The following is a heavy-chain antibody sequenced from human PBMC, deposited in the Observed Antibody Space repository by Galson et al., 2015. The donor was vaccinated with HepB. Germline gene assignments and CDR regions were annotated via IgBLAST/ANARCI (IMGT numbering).Heavy chain of an antibody. CDR2: ISFDGLNK. J-gene: IGHJ4*02. V-gene: IGHV3-30*18. Sequence: SLRLSCAASGFTFSNYGIHWVRQAPGKGLEWVAVISFDGLNKHYADSVKGRFTVSRDNSKNTLDLQMNSLRAEDTAVYYCAKDPNVDTALPMGYSDFWGQGTLVTVSS. D-gene: IGHD5-18*01. CDR3: AKDPNVDTALPMGYSDF. CDR1: GFTFSNYG.